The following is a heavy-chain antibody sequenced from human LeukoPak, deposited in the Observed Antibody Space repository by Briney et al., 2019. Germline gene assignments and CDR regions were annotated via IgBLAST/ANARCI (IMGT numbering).Heavy chain of an antibody. Sequence: SESLSLTCSVSGDSISTYHWSWIRQPAGKGLEWIGRIYPSGNSKHNPSLETRVTMCVDTSKNQFSLKLSSVTAADTAVYYCASRGFPLAFDYWGQGTLVTVSS. V-gene: IGHV4-4*07. J-gene: IGHJ4*02. CDR1: GDSISTYH. CDR2: IYPSGNS. CDR3: ASRGFPLAFDY. D-gene: IGHD3-10*01.